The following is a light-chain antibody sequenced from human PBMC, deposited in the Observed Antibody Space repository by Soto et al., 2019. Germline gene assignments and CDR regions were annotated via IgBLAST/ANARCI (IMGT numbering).Light chain of an antibody. J-gene: IGLJ1*01. CDR3: TSYTSSSPLV. Sequence: QSVLTQPASVSGSPGQSITITCTGTSSDVGGYTYVSWYQHHPGKAPKLMIYEVVNRPSGVSNRFFGSKSGITASLTISGLQAEDEADYYCTSYTSSSPLVFGTGTKLTVL. CDR2: EVV. V-gene: IGLV2-14*01. CDR1: SSDVGGYTY.